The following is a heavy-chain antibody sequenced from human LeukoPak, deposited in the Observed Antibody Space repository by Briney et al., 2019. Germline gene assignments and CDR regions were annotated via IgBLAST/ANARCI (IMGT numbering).Heavy chain of an antibody. CDR1: GCTFGSYG. J-gene: IGHJ4*02. V-gene: IGHV3-30*18. Sequence: PGRSLRLSCAASGCTFGSYGMHWVRQAPGQGLERVAVISYDGSNKYYADSVMGRFTISRDNSKNTLYLQMNSLRAEDTAVYYCAKSAQVSTVLLWFGGLLTVSYWGQGTLVTVSS. CDR3: AKSAQVSTVLLWFGGLLTVSY. CDR2: ISYDGSNK. D-gene: IGHD3-10*01.